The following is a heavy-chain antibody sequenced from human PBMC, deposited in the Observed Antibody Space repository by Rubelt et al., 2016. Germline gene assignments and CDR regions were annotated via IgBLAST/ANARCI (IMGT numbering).Heavy chain of an antibody. V-gene: IGHV3-30*18. Sequence: QVQLVESGGGVVQPGRSLRLSCAASGFTFSSYGMHWVRQAPGKGLEWVAVISYDGSNKFYAVSGKGRFTISRDNSKNTLYLQMNSLRAEDTAVYYCAKNGGNSAFDYWGQGTLVTVSS. J-gene: IGHJ4*02. CDR3: AKNGGNSAFDY. D-gene: IGHD4-23*01. CDR1: GFTFSSYG. CDR2: ISYDGSNK.